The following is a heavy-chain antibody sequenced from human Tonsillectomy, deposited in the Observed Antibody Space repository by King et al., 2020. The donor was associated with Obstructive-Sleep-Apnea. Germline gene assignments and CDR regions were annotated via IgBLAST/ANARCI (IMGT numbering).Heavy chain of an antibody. D-gene: IGHD6-13*01. V-gene: IGHV3-30-3*01. CDR2: ISYDGSSK. J-gene: IGHJ4*02. CDR3: AREYSSRWFLDN. CDR1: GFSFSIYA. Sequence: QVQLVESGGGVVQPGRSLRLSCAASGFSFSIYALHWVRQAPGKGLEWVSVISYDGSSKFYADSVKGRFTISRDNSKKTLFLQMNSLRPEDTAVYYCAREYSSRWFLDNWGQGTLVTVSS.